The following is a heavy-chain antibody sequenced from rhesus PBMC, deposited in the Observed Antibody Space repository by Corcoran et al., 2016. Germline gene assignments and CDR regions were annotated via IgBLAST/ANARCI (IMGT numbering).Heavy chain of an antibody. V-gene: IGHV4-160*01. CDR3: ARGLTVAVPLFDY. J-gene: IGHJ4*01. CDR1: GGSISSNY. Sequence: QVQLQESGPGLVKPSETLSLTCAVSGGSISSNYWSWIRQAPGKDLEWIGRIYGSGGSTHYHPSPNSRVTVSTDPSKSQFSLKLGSVTASDTAVYYCARGLTVAVPLFDYWGQGVLVTVSS. D-gene: IGHD4-29*01. CDR2: IYGSGGST.